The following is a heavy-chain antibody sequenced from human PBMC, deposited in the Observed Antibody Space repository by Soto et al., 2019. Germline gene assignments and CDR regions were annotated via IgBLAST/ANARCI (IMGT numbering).Heavy chain of an antibody. J-gene: IGHJ6*03. V-gene: IGHV4-59*12. CDR2: IYYSGST. CDR3: ARGESVQSSGWYPPYYYYYMDV. CDR1: GGSISSYY. Sequence: SETLSLTCTVSGGSISSYYWSWIRQPPGKGLERIGYIYYSGSTNYNPSLKSRVTISVDTSKNQFSLKLSSVTAADTAVYYCARGESVQSSGWYPPYYYYYMDVWGKGTTVTVSS. D-gene: IGHD6-19*01.